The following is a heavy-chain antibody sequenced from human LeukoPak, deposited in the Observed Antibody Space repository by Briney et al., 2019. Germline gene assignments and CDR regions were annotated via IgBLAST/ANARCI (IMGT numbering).Heavy chain of an antibody. D-gene: IGHD4-23*01. CDR2: ISSSSSYM. CDR3: ARSPTPYRGDLGY. Sequence: GGSLRLSCVASGFTLSSYSMNWVRQAPGKGLEWVSAISSSSSYMYYADSVKGRFTISRDNAKNSLYLQMHCLRAEDTAVYYCARSPTPYRGDLGYWGQGTLVTVSS. J-gene: IGHJ4*02. CDR1: GFTLSSYS. V-gene: IGHV3-21*01.